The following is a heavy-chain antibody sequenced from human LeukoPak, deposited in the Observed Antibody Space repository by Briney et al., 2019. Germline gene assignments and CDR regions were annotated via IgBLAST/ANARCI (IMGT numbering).Heavy chain of an antibody. V-gene: IGHV4-39*01. Sequence: PSETLSLSCSVSGGSVTSGGFYWGRLRQRPGKGPEWIATIYYTGSTYYNPSLKSRVTISIDTSKNQFSLRMTSVTATDTAVYHSARHSGSGSESRPFDPWGQGTLVTVSS. D-gene: IGHD3-10*01. CDR2: IYYTGST. CDR1: GGSVTSGGFY. J-gene: IGHJ5*02. CDR3: ARHSGSGSESRPFDP.